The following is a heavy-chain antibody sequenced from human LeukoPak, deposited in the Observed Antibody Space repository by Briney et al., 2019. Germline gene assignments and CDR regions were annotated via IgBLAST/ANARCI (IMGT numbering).Heavy chain of an antibody. CDR2: INRDGSRT. J-gene: IGHJ4*02. D-gene: IGHD6-19*01. Sequence: GGSLRLSCAASGFTFSNHWMHWVRQAPGKGLMWVSRINRDGSRTDYADSVKGRFTISRDNSKNTLYLQMNSLRVEDTAVYYCASQNLKVVAGYYFDYWGQGTLVTVSS. CDR3: ASQNLKVVAGYYFDY. V-gene: IGHV3-74*01. CDR1: GFTFSNHW.